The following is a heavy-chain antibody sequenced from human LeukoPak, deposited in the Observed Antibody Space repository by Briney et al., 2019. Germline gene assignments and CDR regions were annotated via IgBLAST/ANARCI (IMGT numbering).Heavy chain of an antibody. CDR1: GFTFSDYY. CDR2: ISGSGSTI. V-gene: IGHV3-11*01. CDR3: ARDPVSLGRMDV. Sequence: GGSLRLSCAASGFTFSDYYMSWIRQAPGNGLEWVSSISGSGSTIYYADSVKGRFTISRDNARNSLYLQMNSLRAEDTAVYYCARDPVSLGRMDVWGQGTTVTVSS. J-gene: IGHJ6*02.